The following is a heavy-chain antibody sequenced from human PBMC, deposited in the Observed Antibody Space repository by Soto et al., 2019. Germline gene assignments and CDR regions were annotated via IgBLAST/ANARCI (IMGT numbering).Heavy chain of an antibody. D-gene: IGHD1-7*01. CDR2: ISGNGSNK. J-gene: IGHJ4*02. CDR1: GFTFSSYA. V-gene: IGHV3-30-3*01. CDR3: ARLYNWNYVTPH. Sequence: GGSLRLSCAASGFTFSSYAMSWVRQAPGKGLEWVAVISGNGSNKYYADSVKGRFTISRDNSKNTLYLQMNSLRAEDTAVYYCARLYNWNYVTPHWGQGTLVTVSS.